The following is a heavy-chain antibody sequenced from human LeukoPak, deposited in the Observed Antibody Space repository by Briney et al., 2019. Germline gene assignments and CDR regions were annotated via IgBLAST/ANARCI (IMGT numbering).Heavy chain of an antibody. V-gene: IGHV1-2*06. J-gene: IGHJ4*02. Sequence: ASVKVSCKASGFRFSDYYLHWVRQAPRQGLEWMGRIILNDGRTKYAQRFEGRVSMTRDTSISTAYMELIMQTSDDTAVYYCATDGGKHNFDYWGQGTLVTVSS. D-gene: IGHD1-26*01. CDR1: GFRFSDYY. CDR2: IILNDGRT. CDR3: ATDGGKHNFDY.